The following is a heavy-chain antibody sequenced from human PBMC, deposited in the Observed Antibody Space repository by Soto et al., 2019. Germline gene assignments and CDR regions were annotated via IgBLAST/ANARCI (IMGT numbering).Heavy chain of an antibody. D-gene: IGHD3-22*01. CDR2: TRNKASSYTT. CDR3: AREGSSSGPDYES. Sequence: EVQLVESGGGLVQPGGSPRLSCAASGFSFSDYYINWVRQAPGKGLEWVGRTRNKASSYTTDYAAFVKGRFTISRDDSKSLIYLQMNSLKTEDTAGYFWAREGSSSGPDYESLGQGSVVTVCS. V-gene: IGHV3-72*01. J-gene: IGHJ4*02. CDR1: GFSFSDYY.